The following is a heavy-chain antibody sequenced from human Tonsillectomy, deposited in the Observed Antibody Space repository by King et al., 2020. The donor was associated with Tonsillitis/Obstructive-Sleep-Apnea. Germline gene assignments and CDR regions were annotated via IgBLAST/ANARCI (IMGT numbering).Heavy chain of an antibody. Sequence: QLQDSGPGLVNPSETLSLTCTVSGGSVSSGSYYWSWILQSPGKGLEWIGVIYFRWSTNYNPSLQSRGTISVDTSKNQFALKLSSVTAADTAVYYCASEGYGDHNWFDPWGQGTLVTVSS. J-gene: IGHJ5*02. D-gene: IGHD4-17*01. CDR3: ASEGYGDHNWFDP. CDR2: IYFRWST. V-gene: IGHV4-61*01. CDR1: GGSVSSGSYY.